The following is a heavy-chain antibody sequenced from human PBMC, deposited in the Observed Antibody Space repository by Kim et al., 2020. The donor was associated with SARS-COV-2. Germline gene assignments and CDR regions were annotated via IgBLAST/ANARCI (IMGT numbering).Heavy chain of an antibody. V-gene: IGHV3-30*04. CDR3: ARDQEYSSEFDP. D-gene: IGHD6-19*01. CDR2: ISYDGSNK. CDR1: GFTFSSYA. Sequence: GGSLRLSCAASGFTFSSYAMHWVRQAPGKGLEWVAVISYDGSNKYYADSVKGRFTISRDNSKNTLYLQMNSLRAEDTAVYYCARDQEYSSEFDPWGQGTLVTVSS. J-gene: IGHJ5*02.